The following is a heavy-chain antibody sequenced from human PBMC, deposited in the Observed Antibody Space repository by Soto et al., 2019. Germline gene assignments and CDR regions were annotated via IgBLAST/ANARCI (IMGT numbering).Heavy chain of an antibody. Sequence: SETLSLTCAVYGGSFSGYYWSWIRQPPGKGLEWIGEINHSGSTNYNPSLKSRVTISVDTSKNQFSLKLSSVTAADTAVYYCARVGNYYYYYGMDVWGQGTTVTVSS. J-gene: IGHJ6*02. V-gene: IGHV4-34*01. CDR1: GGSFSGYY. D-gene: IGHD1-1*01. CDR2: INHSGST. CDR3: ARVGNYYYYYGMDV.